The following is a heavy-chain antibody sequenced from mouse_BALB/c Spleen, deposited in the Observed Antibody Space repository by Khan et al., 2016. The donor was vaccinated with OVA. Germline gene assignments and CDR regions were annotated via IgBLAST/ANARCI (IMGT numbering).Heavy chain of an antibody. Sequence: QVQLKESGPGLVAPSQSLSITCTVSGFSLTSYGVHWVRQPPGKGLEWLIVIWSDGASTYNSALKSRLSISKDNSKSQVFLKMNSLPTDDTAMYYCARCNFYAMDYWGQGTSVTVSS. CDR2: IWSDGAS. D-gene: IGHD2-1*01. CDR1: GFSLTSYG. CDR3: ARCNFYAMDY. V-gene: IGHV2-6*02. J-gene: IGHJ4*01.